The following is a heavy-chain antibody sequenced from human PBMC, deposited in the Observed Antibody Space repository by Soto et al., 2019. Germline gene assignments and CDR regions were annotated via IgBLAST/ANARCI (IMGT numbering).Heavy chain of an antibody. CDR2: IKQDGSEK. V-gene: IGHV3-7*01. CDR1: GFTFSSYE. D-gene: IGHD3-3*01. Sequence: EVQLVESGGGLVQPGGSLRLSCAASGFTFSSYEMNWVRQAPGKGLEWVANIKQDGSEKYYVDSVKGRFTISRDNAKNSLYLQMNSLRAEDTAVYYCARDKRDFWSGYYYYYYGMDVWGQGTTVTVSS. CDR3: ARDKRDFWSGYYYYYYGMDV. J-gene: IGHJ6*02.